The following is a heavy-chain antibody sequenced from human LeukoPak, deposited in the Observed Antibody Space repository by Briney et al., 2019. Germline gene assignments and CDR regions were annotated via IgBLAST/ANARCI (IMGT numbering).Heavy chain of an antibody. CDR3: AKDKRAHDSSGWYWGAFDI. Sequence: PGGSLRLSCAASGFTFSSYGMHSVRQAPGKGLEWVAVIWYDGSNKYYADSVKGRFTISRDNSKNTLYLQMNSLRAEDTAVYYCAKDKRAHDSSGWYWGAFDIWGQGTMVTVSS. V-gene: IGHV3-33*06. CDR2: IWYDGSNK. CDR1: GFTFSSYG. D-gene: IGHD6-19*01. J-gene: IGHJ3*02.